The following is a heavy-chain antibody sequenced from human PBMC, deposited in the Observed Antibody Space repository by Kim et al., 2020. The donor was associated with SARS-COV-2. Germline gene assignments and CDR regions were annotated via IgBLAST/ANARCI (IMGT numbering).Heavy chain of an antibody. CDR1: GGSIGNSGNY. D-gene: IGHD1-1*01. Sequence: SETLSLTCTVSGGSIGNSGNYWIWIRQHPGKGLECIGYIFYTGTTYYSPSLRSRVAMSVDTSQNQFSLRLNSATAADTAVYFCATLGKKYGNSVDFWGQGTLVTVSS. CDR2: IFYTGTT. V-gene: IGHV4-31*03. CDR3: ATLGKKYGNSVDF. J-gene: IGHJ4*02.